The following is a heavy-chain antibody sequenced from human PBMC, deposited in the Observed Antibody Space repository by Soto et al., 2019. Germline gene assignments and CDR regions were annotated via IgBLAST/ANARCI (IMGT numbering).Heavy chain of an antibody. D-gene: IGHD3-22*01. CDR2: INAGNGNT. J-gene: IGHJ5*02. CDR1: GYTFTNYA. V-gene: IGHV1-3*05. Sequence: QVQLVQSGAEEKKPGASVKVSCKASGYTFTNYAMHWVRQAPGHRLEWMGWINAGNGNTKYSQKFQGRVTITRDTSASTAYMELSRLRSEDTAVYYCARSSGYYLSAASWGQGTLVTVSS. CDR3: ARSSGYYLSAAS.